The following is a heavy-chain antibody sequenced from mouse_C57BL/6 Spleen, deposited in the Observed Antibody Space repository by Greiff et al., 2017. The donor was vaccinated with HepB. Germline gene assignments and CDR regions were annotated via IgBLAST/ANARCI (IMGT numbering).Heavy chain of an antibody. V-gene: IGHV1-78*01. CDR2: IYPRVGST. CDR1: GYTFTDHT. Sequence: VQLQQSDAELVKPGASVKISCKVSGYTFTDHTIHWMKQRPEQGLEWIGYIYPRVGSTKYNEKFKGKATLTADKSSSTAYMQLNSLTSEDSAVYFCAREDGYSQPEFAYWGQGTLVTVSA. D-gene: IGHD2-3*01. J-gene: IGHJ3*01. CDR3: AREDGYSQPEFAY.